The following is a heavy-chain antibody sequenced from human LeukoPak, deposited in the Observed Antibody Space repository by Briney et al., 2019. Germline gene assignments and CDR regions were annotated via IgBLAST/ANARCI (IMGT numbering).Heavy chain of an antibody. J-gene: IGHJ4*02. V-gene: IGHV4-31*03. D-gene: IGHD4-17*01. CDR3: ARGPTNYGDYFFY. Sequence: SQTLSLTCTVSGGSISSGGYYWSWIRQHPGKGLEWIGYIYYSGSTYYNPSHKSRVTISVDTSKNQFSLKLSSVTAADTAVYYCARGPTNYGDYFFYWGQGTLVTVSS. CDR1: GGSISSGGYY. CDR2: IYYSGST.